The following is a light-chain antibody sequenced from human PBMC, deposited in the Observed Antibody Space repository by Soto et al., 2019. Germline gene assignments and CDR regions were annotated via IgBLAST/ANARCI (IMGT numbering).Light chain of an antibody. CDR3: QHYNIYPLT. V-gene: IGKV1-5*03. J-gene: IGKJ4*01. Sequence: DIQMTQSPSTLSASVGDRVTITCRASQSVSSWLAWYQQKPGKAPKLLIYKASSIQSGVPSRFSGSGSGTEFTLTISSLQPDDFATYYCQHYNIYPLTFGGGTKVEIK. CDR1: QSVSSW. CDR2: KAS.